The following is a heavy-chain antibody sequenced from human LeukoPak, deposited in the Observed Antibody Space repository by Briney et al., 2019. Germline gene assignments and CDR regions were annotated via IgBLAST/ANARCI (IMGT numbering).Heavy chain of an antibody. Sequence: SVKVSCKASGGTFSSYAISWVRQAPGQGLEWMGRIIPILGIANYAQKFQGRVTITADKSMSTAYMELSSLRSEDTAVYYCARSRARYGSGNTSLSLPLDYWGQGTLVTVSS. J-gene: IGHJ4*02. D-gene: IGHD3-10*01. CDR3: ARSRARYGSGNTSLSLPLDY. CDR1: GGTFSSYA. CDR2: IIPILGIA. V-gene: IGHV1-69*04.